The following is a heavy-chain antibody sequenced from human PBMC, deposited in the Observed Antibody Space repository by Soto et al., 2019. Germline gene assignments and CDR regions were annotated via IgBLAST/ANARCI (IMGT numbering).Heavy chain of an antibody. Sequence: SQTLSLTCTVSGGSISSYYWSWIRQPPGRGLEWIGYIYYSGSTNYNPSLKSRVTISVDTSKNQFSLKLSSVTAADTAVYYCARRYCSSTSCYNWFDPWGQGTLVTVSS. V-gene: IGHV4-59*08. D-gene: IGHD2-2*01. J-gene: IGHJ5*02. CDR1: GGSISSYY. CDR2: IYYSGST. CDR3: ARRYCSSTSCYNWFDP.